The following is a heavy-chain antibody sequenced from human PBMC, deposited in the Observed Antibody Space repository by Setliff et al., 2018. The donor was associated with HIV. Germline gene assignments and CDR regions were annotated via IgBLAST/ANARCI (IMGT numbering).Heavy chain of an antibody. D-gene: IGHD2-21*01. CDR2: IGGSPDTT. Sequence: GGSLRLSCTASGFTFSNYAMSWVRQPPGKGLEWVAGIGGSPDTTYYGDSGRGRFTIARDNSKNTLYLQMNRLRAEDTAVYFCVKNRVVVIQNYFDSWGQGTLVTV. V-gene: IGHV3-23*01. CDR1: GFTFSNYA. J-gene: IGHJ4*02. CDR3: VKNRVVVIQNYFDS.